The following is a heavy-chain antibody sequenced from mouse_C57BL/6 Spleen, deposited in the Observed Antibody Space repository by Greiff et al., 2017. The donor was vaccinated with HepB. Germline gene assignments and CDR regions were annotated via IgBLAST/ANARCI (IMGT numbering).Heavy chain of an antibody. CDR3: ATDYYGSSSYAMDY. V-gene: IGHV1-80*01. CDR1: GYAFSSYW. CDR2: IYPGDGDT. Sequence: VQLQQSGAELVKPGASVKISCKASGYAFSSYWMNWVKQRPGKGLEWIGQIYPGDGDTNYNGKFKGKATLTADKSSSTAYMQLSSLTSEDSAVYFCATDYYGSSSYAMDYWGQGTSVTVSS. J-gene: IGHJ4*01. D-gene: IGHD1-1*01.